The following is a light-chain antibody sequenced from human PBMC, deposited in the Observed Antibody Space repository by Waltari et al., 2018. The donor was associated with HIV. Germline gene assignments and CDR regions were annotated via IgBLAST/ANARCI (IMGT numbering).Light chain of an antibody. CDR1: SSNIGAGYA. CDR2: GSG. Sequence: QSVLTQPPSVSGAPGQRVTISCTGSSSNIGAGYAIHWYQQLPGTAPKLLIYGSGNRPSGVPDRFAGSKSGTSASLAITGLQAEDEADYYCQSYDSSLTGSVFGGGTKLTVL. V-gene: IGLV1-40*01. J-gene: IGLJ2*01. CDR3: QSYDSSLTGSV.